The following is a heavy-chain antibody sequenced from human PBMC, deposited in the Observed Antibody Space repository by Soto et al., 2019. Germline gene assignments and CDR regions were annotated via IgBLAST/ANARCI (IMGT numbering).Heavy chain of an antibody. V-gene: IGHV4-34*01. CDR1: GGSFSGYY. J-gene: IGHJ4*02. CDR3: GCSSSSRPFDY. CDR2: INHSGST. Sequence: PSETLSLTCAVYGGSFSGYYWSWIRQPPGEGLEWIGEINHSGSTNYNPSLKSRVTISVDTSKNQFSLKLSSVTAADTAVYYCGCSSSSRPFDYWGQGTLVTVSS. D-gene: IGHD6-6*01.